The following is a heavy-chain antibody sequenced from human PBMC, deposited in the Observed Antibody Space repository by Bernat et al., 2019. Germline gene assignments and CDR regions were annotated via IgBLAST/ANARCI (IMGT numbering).Heavy chain of an antibody. CDR3: ARGDCSGGSCQRDAFDI. CDR2: IKQDGSEK. D-gene: IGHD2-15*01. J-gene: IGHJ3*02. Sequence: EVQLVESGGGLVQPGGSLRLSCAASGFTFSSYWMSCVRQAPGKGLEWVANIKQDGSEKYYVDSVKGRFTISRDNAKNSLYLQMNSLRAEDTAVYYCARGDCSGGSCQRDAFDIWGQGTMVTVSS. V-gene: IGHV3-7*04. CDR1: GFTFSSYW.